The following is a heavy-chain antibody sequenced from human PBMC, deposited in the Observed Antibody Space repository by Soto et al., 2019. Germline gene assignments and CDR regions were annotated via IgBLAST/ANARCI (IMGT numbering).Heavy chain of an antibody. CDR1: GFTFSSYA. D-gene: IGHD3-3*01. J-gene: IGHJ6*02. CDR2: ISYDGSNK. CDR3: ARDGPYDFWSGYLDV. V-gene: IGHV3-30-3*01. Sequence: QVQLVESGGGVVQPGRSLRLSCAASGFTFSSYAMHWVRQAPGKGLEWVAVISYDGSNKYYADSVKGRFTISRDNSKNTLYLQMNSLRAEDTAVYYCARDGPYDFWSGYLDVWGQGTTVTVSS.